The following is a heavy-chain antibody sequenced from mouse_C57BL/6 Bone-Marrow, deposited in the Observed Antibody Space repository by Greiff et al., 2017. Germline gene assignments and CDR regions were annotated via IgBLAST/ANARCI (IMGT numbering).Heavy chain of an antibody. D-gene: IGHD4-1*01. CDR1: GYTFTSYW. Sequence: QVQLQQPGAELVKPGASVKMSCKASGYTFTSYWITWVKQRPGQGLEWIGDIYPTSGRTNYNEKFKSKAILTVDTSSNTAYMPLGSLTSGDSAVFFCARSGPLGRSFDYWGQGTTLTVSS. V-gene: IGHV1-55*01. CDR2: IYPTSGRT. J-gene: IGHJ2*01. CDR3: ARSGPLGRSFDY.